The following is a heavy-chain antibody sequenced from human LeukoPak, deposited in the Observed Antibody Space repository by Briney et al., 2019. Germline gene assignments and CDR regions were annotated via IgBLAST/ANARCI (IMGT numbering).Heavy chain of an antibody. CDR1: GGSISSGGYS. CDR2: IYYSGST. V-gene: IGHV4-30-4*07. J-gene: IGHJ4*02. Sequence: PSETLSLTCAVSGGSISSGGYSWSWIRQPPGKGLEWIGYIYYSGSTYYNPSLKSRVTISVDKSKNQFSLNLSSVTAADTAVYYCATDFEGTSGLFDYWGQGTLVTVSS. CDR3: ATDFEGTSGLFDY. D-gene: IGHD2-2*01.